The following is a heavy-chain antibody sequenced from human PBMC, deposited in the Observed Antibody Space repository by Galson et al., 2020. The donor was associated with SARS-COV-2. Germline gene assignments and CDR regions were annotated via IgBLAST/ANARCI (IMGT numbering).Heavy chain of an antibody. CDR3: ARATGLYYYYYYGMDV. CDR1: GGSFSGYY. J-gene: IGHJ6*02. Sequence: SETLSLTCALYGGSFSGYYWSWIRQPPGKELEWIGEINHSGSTNYNPSLKSRVTISVDTSKNQFSLKLSSVTAADTAVYYCARATGLYYYYYYGMDVWGQGTTVTVSS. CDR2: INHSGST. V-gene: IGHV4-34*01. D-gene: IGHD1-1*01.